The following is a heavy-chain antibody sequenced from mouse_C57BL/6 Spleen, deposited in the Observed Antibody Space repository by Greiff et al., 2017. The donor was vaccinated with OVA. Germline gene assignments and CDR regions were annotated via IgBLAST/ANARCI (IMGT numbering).Heavy chain of an antibody. CDR1: GYTFTSYW. CDR2: IYPGSGSN. CDR3: ARESIPTVVATHYFDY. D-gene: IGHD1-1*01. J-gene: IGHJ2*01. V-gene: IGHV1-55*01. Sequence: QVQLQQPGAELVKPGASVKMSCKASGYTFTSYWITWVKQRPGQGLEWIGDIYPGSGSNNYNEKFKSKATLTVDTSSSTAYMQLSSLTSEDSAVYDCARESIPTVVATHYFDYWGQVTTLTVSS.